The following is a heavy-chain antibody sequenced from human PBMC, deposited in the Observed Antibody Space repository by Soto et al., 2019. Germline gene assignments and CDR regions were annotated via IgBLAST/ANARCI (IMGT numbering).Heavy chain of an antibody. CDR1: GFTFSIYA. Sequence: GGSLRLSCAASGFTFSIYAMTWVRQSPGKGLEWVSSMSRTGDNTYYADSVKGRFTISRDNSKNTLYLQMNSLRAEDTAIYYCAKDQSNSNPLYYFDFWGPGTLVTISS. D-gene: IGHD3-22*01. V-gene: IGHV3-23*01. CDR3: AKDQSNSNPLYYFDF. J-gene: IGHJ4*02. CDR2: MSRTGDNT.